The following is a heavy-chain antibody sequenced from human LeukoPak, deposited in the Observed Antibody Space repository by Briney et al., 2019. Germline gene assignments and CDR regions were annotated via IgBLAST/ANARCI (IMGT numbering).Heavy chain of an antibody. D-gene: IGHD1-14*01. V-gene: IGHV4-30-4*01. J-gene: IGHJ6*02. CDR2: IYYSGSA. CDR1: GGSITSGDYY. Sequence: SQTLSLTCTVSGGSITSGDYYWSWIRQPPGKGLEWIGYIYYSGSAYYNPSLKSRVTISVDMSKNQFSLKLSSLTAADTGVYYCARSEEGYYYYGMEVGGQGTTVTVSS. CDR3: ARSEEGYYYYGMEV.